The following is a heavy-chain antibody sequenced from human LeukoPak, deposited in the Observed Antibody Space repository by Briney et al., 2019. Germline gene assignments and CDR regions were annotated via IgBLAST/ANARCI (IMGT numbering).Heavy chain of an antibody. CDR3: AKIGAAARRTPNPRWFDL. Sequence: ASVKVSCTASGCTFTSYDINWVRQATGQGLEGMGLMNPNSGNTAYAKKFQGRVSMTCNTSINTAYMELSSLKSEDTAVYYCAKIGAAARRTPNPRWFDLWGQGTLVTVSS. D-gene: IGHD6-6*01. CDR2: MNPNSGNT. J-gene: IGHJ5*02. CDR1: GCTFTSYD. V-gene: IGHV1-8*01.